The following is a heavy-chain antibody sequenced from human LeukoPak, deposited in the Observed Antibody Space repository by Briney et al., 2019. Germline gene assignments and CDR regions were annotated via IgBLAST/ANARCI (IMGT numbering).Heavy chain of an antibody. J-gene: IGHJ3*02. CDR1: GYTFTGYY. V-gene: IGHV1-2*02. D-gene: IGHD4-23*01. CDR2: INPNSGGT. Sequence: ASVKVSCKASGYTFTGYYMHWVRQAPGLGLEWMGGINPNSGGTNYAQSFQGRVTMTRDTSISTAYMELSRLRSDDTAVYYCATPTVGTSRFDGFDIWGQGTMVTVSP. CDR3: ATPTVGTSRFDGFDI.